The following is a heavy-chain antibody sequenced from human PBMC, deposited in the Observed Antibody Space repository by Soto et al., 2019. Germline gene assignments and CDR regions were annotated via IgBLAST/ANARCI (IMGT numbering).Heavy chain of an antibody. CDR2: FSAYGSTT. V-gene: IGHV3-23*01. J-gene: IGHJ4*02. Sequence: TGGSLRLSCAVSGVPFSNLAMVWVRQTPAKLLELVVIFSAYGSTTGYLDSVKGRFSISRDNSRNILFLQMNSLRADDRAIYYCASASTPTEYWGQGTQVTVSS. CDR3: ASASTPTEY. D-gene: IGHD4-17*01. CDR1: GVPFSNLA.